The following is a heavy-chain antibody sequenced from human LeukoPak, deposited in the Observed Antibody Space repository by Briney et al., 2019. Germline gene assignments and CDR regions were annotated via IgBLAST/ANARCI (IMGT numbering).Heavy chain of an antibody. CDR2: IYTSGCT. V-gene: IGHV4-4*09. D-gene: IGHD2-21*01. CDR1: GGSISSYY. Sequence: SETLSLTCTVSGGSISSYYWSWIRQPPGKGLEWIGYIYTSGCTNYNPSLKSRVTISVDTSKNQFSLKLSSVTAADTAVYYCARHIGGRHYMDVWGKGTTVTVSS. CDR3: ARHIGGRHYMDV. J-gene: IGHJ6*03.